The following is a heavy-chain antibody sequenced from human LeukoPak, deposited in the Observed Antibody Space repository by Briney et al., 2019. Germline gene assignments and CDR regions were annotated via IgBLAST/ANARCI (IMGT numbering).Heavy chain of an antibody. CDR1: GFTFADFG. CDR2: INWNGGGT. J-gene: IGHJ4*02. V-gene: IGHV3-20*04. Sequence: GGSLRLSCEASGFTFADFGMAWVRQAPGKGLEWVSGINWNGGGTGYADSVKGRFTISRDNAKNSLYLQMNSLRAEDTAVYYCARGHGYNMNLFDCWGQGTQVTVSS. D-gene: IGHD5-24*01. CDR3: ARGHGYNMNLFDC.